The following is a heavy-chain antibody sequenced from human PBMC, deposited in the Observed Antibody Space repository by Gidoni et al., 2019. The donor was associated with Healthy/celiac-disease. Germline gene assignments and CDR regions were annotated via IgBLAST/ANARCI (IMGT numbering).Heavy chain of an antibody. Sequence: EVQLVESGGGLVKPGGSLRLSCAASGFTFSSYSMNWVRQAPGKGLEWVSSISSSSSYIYYADSVKGRFTISRDNAKNSLYLQMNSLRAEDTAVYYCARDRERWLQLNWFDPWGQGTLVTVSS. V-gene: IGHV3-21*01. CDR3: ARDRERWLQLNWFDP. CDR1: GFTFSSYS. CDR2: ISSSSSYI. D-gene: IGHD5-12*01. J-gene: IGHJ5*02.